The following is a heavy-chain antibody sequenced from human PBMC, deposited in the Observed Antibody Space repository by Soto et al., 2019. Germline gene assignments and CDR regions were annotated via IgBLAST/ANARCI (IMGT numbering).Heavy chain of an antibody. J-gene: IGHJ4*02. CDR1: GFSLSTTAEG. CDR3: AHGSCSSADCYPNPYLDY. CDR2: IYWDGDE. Sequence: QITLKESGPTLVKPTQTLTLTCTFSGFSLSTTAEGVGWIRQPPGKALEWLALIYWDGDERYSPSLKSRLTITKDSSKNPVVLTMTNVDPVDTATYYCAHGSCSSADCYPNPYLDYWGQGILVTVSS. D-gene: IGHD2-2*01. V-gene: IGHV2-5*02.